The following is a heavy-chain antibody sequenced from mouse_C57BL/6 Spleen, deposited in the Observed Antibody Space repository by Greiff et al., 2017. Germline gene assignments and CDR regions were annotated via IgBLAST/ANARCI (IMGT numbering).Heavy chain of an antibody. V-gene: IGHV1-81*01. CDR1: GYTFTSYG. Sequence: QVHVKQSGAELARPGASVKLSCKASGYTFTSYGISWVKQRTGQGLEWIGEIYPRSGNTYYNEKFKGKATLTADKSSSTAYMELRSLTSEDSAVYFCDRRDYYGSSYDYWGQGTTLTVSS. CDR2: IYPRSGNT. D-gene: IGHD1-1*01. CDR3: DRRDYYGSSYDY. J-gene: IGHJ2*01.